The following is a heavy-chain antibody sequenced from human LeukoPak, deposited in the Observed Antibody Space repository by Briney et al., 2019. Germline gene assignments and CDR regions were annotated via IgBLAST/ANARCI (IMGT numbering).Heavy chain of an antibody. Sequence: PSETLSLTCTVSDGSITTYYWSWIRQPPGKGLEWIGYIYYSGSPNYNPSLKSRVTISIDTSKNQFSLKMRSVTAADTAMYYCASHSSLKASSSSWDRDFNYWGQGTLVTVSS. CDR3: ASHSSLKASSSSWDRDFNY. J-gene: IGHJ4*02. D-gene: IGHD6-13*01. CDR2: IYYSGSP. CDR1: DGSITTYY. V-gene: IGHV4-59*01.